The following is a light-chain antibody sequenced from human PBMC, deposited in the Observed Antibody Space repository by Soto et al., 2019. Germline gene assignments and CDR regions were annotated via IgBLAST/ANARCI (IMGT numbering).Light chain of an antibody. J-gene: IGKJ2*01. Sequence: EIVMTQSPVTLSVSLGERATLSCRASQSVSSNLAWYQQKLGQAPRLLIYGASTRANGIPARFSGSGSGTEFTLTISSLQSEDFAVYYCQQYKNWPPYTFGQGTKLEIK. CDR3: QQYKNWPPYT. CDR1: QSVSSN. CDR2: GAS. V-gene: IGKV3-15*01.